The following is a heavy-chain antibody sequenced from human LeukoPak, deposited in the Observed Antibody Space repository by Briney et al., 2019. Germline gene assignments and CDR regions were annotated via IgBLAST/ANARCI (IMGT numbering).Heavy chain of an antibody. Sequence: ASVKVSCKASGYTFTSYDINWVRQATGQGLEWMGWMNPNSGNTGYAQKFQGRVTMTRDTSTSTVYMELSSLRSEDTAVYYCARDSSSPPYFDYWGQGTLVTVSS. CDR2: MNPNSGNT. D-gene: IGHD6-6*01. CDR1: GYTFTSYD. CDR3: ARDSSSPPYFDY. J-gene: IGHJ4*02. V-gene: IGHV1-8*01.